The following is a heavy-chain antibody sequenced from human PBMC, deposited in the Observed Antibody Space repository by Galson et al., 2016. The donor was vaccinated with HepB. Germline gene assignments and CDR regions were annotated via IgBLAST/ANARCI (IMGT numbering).Heavy chain of an antibody. V-gene: IGHV3-48*04. CDR1: GFIFGSHS. Sequence: SLRLSCAASGFIFGSHSMNWVRQSPGKGLEWLSYISSTSSTIYYADSVRGRFTVSRDNAKASLFLQMSSLTAEDTGIYYCARAYVGNLMFDFWGQGALVTVSS. CDR3: ARAYVGNLMFDF. CDR2: ISSTSSTI. J-gene: IGHJ4*02. D-gene: IGHD4-23*01.